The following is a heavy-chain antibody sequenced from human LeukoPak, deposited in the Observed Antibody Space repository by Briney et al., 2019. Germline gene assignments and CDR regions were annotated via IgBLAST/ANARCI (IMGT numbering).Heavy chain of an antibody. CDR3: PRHVEVFYYYYYYYMDV. CDR2: IYYSGST. V-gene: IGHV4-39*01. J-gene: IGHJ6*03. D-gene: IGHD1-1*01. CDR1: GGSISSSSYY. Sequence: SETLSLTCTVSGGSISSSSYYWGWIRQPPGKGLEWIGGIYYSGSTYYNPSLKSRVTISVDTSKNQFSLTLSSVTAADTALCFGPRHVEVFYYYYYYYMDVWGKGTTVPVSS.